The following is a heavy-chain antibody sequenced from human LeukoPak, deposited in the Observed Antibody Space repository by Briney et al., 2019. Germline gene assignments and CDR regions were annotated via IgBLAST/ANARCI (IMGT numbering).Heavy chain of an antibody. CDR1: GYTFTGVY. D-gene: IGHD3-3*01. CDR3: RLFHTPIFDL. V-gene: IGHV1-2*06. CDR2: INPSSGGT. Sequence: GASVKISCKASGYTFTGVYIHWVRQAPGQGLEWTGRIEWMGRINPSSGGTNYAQNFQGRVTMAWDTSISTAYLDLSRLTSYDTAVYYCRLFHTPIFDLWGQGTIITVSS. J-gene: IGHJ3*01.